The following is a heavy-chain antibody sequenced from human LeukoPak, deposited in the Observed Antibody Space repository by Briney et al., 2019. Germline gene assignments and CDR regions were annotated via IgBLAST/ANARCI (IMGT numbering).Heavy chain of an antibody. V-gene: IGHV3-21*01. CDR3: ARVYNYAHDY. CDR1: GFTFSSYT. CDR2: ISSGSRDI. D-gene: IGHD5-18*01. Sequence: GGSLRLSCAASGFTFSSYTMNWVRQSPGKGLEWVSSISSGSRDIYYADSVKGRFTISRDNAKNSVYLQVNSLRAEDTAVYYCARVYNYAHDYWGQGTLVTVSS. J-gene: IGHJ4*02.